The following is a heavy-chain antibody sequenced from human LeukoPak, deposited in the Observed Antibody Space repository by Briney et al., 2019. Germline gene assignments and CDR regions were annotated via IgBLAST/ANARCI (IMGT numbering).Heavy chain of an antibody. CDR2: ISYDGSNK. CDR1: GFTFSSYG. V-gene: IGHV3-30*18. D-gene: IGHD3-10*01. J-gene: IGHJ4*02. Sequence: PGGSLGLSCAASGFTFSSYGMHWVRQAPGKGLEWVAVISYDGSNKYYADSVKGRFTISRDNSKNTLYLQMNSLRAEDTAVYYCAKDWYYYGSGSYYNPDYWGQGTLVTVSS. CDR3: AKDWYYYGSGSYYNPDY.